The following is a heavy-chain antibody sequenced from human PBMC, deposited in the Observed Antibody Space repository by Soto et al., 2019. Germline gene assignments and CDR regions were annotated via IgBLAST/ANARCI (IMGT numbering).Heavy chain of an antibody. Sequence: QVQLVESGGGVVQPGRSLRLSCAASGFTFSSYAMHWVRQAPGKGLEWVAVISYDGSNKYYADSVKGRFTISRDNSKNTLYLQMNSLRAEDTAVYYCARVYCSGGSCYLRYYYYGMDVWGQGTTVTVSS. D-gene: IGHD2-15*01. CDR1: GFTFSSYA. V-gene: IGHV3-30-3*01. J-gene: IGHJ6*02. CDR2: ISYDGSNK. CDR3: ARVYCSGGSCYLRYYYYGMDV.